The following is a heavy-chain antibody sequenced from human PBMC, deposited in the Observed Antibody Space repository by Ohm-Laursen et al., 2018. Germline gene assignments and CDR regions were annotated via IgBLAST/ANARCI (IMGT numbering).Heavy chain of an antibody. J-gene: IGHJ4*02. Sequence: GSLRLSCSASGFTFSTYWMNWFRQAPGKGLESVASINQDGSEKYFVDSVKGRFTISRDNAKNAVYLQMDSLRLEDTAVYYCAHDERAGVTSSSWGQGTLVTVSS. CDR2: INQDGSEK. D-gene: IGHD2-21*02. CDR3: AHDERAGVTSSS. CDR1: GFTFSTYW. V-gene: IGHV3-7*01.